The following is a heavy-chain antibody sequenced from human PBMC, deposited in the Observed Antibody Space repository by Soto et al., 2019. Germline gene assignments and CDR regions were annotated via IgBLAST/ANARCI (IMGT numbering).Heavy chain of an antibody. CDR3: ASDVWQESEYFQH. CDR2: IWYDGSNK. Sequence: PGGSLRLSCAASGFTFSSYGMHWVRQAPGKGLEWVAVIWYDGSNKYYADSVKGRFTISRDNSKNTLYLQMNSLRAEDTAVYYCASDVWQESEYFQHWGQGSLVTVSS. V-gene: IGHV3-33*01. J-gene: IGHJ1*01. CDR1: GFTFSSYG.